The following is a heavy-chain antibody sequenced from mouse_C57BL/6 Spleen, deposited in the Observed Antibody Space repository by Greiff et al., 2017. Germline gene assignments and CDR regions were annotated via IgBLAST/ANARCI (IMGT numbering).Heavy chain of an antibody. CDR3: ASGRMVTTGDY. CDR2: IDPNSGGT. J-gene: IGHJ2*01. V-gene: IGHV1-72*01. D-gene: IGHD2-2*01. Sequence: QVQLQQPGAELVKPGASVKLSCKASGYTFTSYWMHWVKQRPGRGLAWIGRIDPNSGGTKYNEKFTGKATLTVDQPSSTTYMQLSSLTSEDSAVYYCASGRMVTTGDYWGQGTTLTVSS. CDR1: GYTFTSYW.